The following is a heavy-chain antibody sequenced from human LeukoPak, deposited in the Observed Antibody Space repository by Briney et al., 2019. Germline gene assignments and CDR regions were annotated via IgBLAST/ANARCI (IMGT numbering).Heavy chain of an antibody. D-gene: IGHD3-9*01. V-gene: IGHV3-23*01. J-gene: IGHJ5*02. CDR1: GFTFSSYA. Sequence: PGGSLRLSCAASGFTFSSYAMSWVRQAPGKGLEWISAISGSGDSTYYADSVKGRFTISRDNSKNTLYLQMNSLRAEDTAVYYCAKDVFELRYFDVWFDPWGQGTLVTVSS. CDR3: AKDVFELRYFDVWFDP. CDR2: ISGSGDST.